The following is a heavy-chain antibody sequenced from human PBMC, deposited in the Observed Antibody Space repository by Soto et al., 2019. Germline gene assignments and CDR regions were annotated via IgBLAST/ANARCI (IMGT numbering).Heavy chain of an antibody. D-gene: IGHD3-22*01. CDR1: GGTFSSYA. CDR3: ARDEYYYDSSGYYFVYYGMDV. J-gene: IGHJ6*02. CDR2: IISIFGTA. V-gene: IGHV1-69*13. Sequence: SVKVSCKASGGTFSSYAISWVRQAPGQGLEWMGGIISIFGTANYAQKFQGRVTITADESTSTAYMELSSLRSEDTAVYYCARDEYYYDSSGYYFVYYGMDVWGQGTTVTVSS.